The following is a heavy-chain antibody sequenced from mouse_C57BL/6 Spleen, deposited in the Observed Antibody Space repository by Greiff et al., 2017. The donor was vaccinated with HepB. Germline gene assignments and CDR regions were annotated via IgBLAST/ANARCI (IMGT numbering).Heavy chain of an antibody. Sequence: EVKLVESGGGLVQPGGSMKLSCVASGFTFSNYWMNWVRQSPEKGLEWVAQIRLKSDNYATHYAESVKGRFTISRDDSKSSVYLQMNNLRAEDTGIYYCTGLYYYGSSYPAWFAYWGQGTLVTVSA. D-gene: IGHD1-1*01. J-gene: IGHJ3*01. CDR2: IRLKSDNYAT. V-gene: IGHV6-3*01. CDR3: TGLYYYGSSYPAWFAY. CDR1: GFTFSNYW.